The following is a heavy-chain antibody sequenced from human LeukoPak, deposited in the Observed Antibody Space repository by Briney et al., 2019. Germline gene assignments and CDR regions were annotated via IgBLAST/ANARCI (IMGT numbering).Heavy chain of an antibody. J-gene: IGHJ4*02. D-gene: IGHD3-3*01. CDR2: IKQDGSEK. CDR1: GFTFSSYW. Sequence: PGGSLRLSCAASGFTFSSYWMSWVRQAAGKGLEWVANIKQDGSEKYYADSVKGRFTISRDNAKNSLYLQMNSLRAEDMALYYCARTYYDFWSGTFDYWGQGTLVTVSS. CDR3: ARTYYDFWSGTFDY. V-gene: IGHV3-7*03.